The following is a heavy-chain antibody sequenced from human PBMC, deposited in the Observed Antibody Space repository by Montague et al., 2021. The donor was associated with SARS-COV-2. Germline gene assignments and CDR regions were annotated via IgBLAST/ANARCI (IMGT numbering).Heavy chain of an antibody. CDR3: AREVGSGIDP. CDR2: ISSSSSTI. Sequence: SLSLSCAASGFTFSRYSMTWVRQAPGKGLEWVSYISSSSSTIYYADSVKGRFTISRDNANNSLYLQMNSLRAEDTAVYYCAREVGSGIDPWGQGTLVTVSS. D-gene: IGHD1-26*01. CDR1: GFTFSRYS. J-gene: IGHJ5*02. V-gene: IGHV3-48*04.